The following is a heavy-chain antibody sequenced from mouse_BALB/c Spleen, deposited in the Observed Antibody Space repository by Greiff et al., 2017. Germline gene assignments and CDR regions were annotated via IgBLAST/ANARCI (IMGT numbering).Heavy chain of an antibody. Sequence: EVQLKQSGPELVKPGASVKMSCKASGYTFTSYVMHWVKQKPGQGLEWIGYINPYNDGTKYNEKFKGKATLTSDKSSSTAYMELSSLTSEDSAVYYCARNSLLRLGDYWGQGTTLTVSS. CDR2: INPYNDGT. CDR3: ARNSLLRLGDY. D-gene: IGHD1-2*01. J-gene: IGHJ2*01. CDR1: GYTFTSYV. V-gene: IGHV1-14*01.